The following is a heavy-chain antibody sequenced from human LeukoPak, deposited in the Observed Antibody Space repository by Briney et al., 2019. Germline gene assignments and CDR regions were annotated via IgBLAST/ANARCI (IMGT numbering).Heavy chain of an antibody. V-gene: IGHV3-23*01. CDR3: AKDRNPAFPATVTDQYFQH. Sequence: GGSLRLSCAASGFTFSSYGMSWVRQAPGKGLEWVSAISGSGGSTYYADSVKGRFTISRDNSKNTLYLQMNSLRAEDTAVYYCAKDRNPAFPATVTDQYFQHWGQGTLVTVSS. CDR2: ISGSGGST. D-gene: IGHD4-17*01. CDR1: GFTFSSYG. J-gene: IGHJ1*01.